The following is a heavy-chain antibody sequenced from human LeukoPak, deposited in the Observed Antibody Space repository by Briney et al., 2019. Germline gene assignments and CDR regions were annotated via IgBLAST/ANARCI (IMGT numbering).Heavy chain of an antibody. J-gene: IGHJ6*02. V-gene: IGHV3-21*04. CDR2: ISSSSSYI. Sequence: PGGSLRLSCAASGFTFSSYSMNWVRQAPGKGLEWVSSISSSSSYIYYADSVKGRFTISRDNSKNSLYLQMNSLRTEDTALYYCAKDLGISDYGMDVWGQGTTVTVSS. D-gene: IGHD7-27*01. CDR1: GFTFSSYS. CDR3: AKDLGISDYGMDV.